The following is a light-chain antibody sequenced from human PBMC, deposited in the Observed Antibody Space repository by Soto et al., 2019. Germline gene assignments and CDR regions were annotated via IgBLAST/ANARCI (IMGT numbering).Light chain of an antibody. J-gene: IGKJ1*01. CDR1: QSISNN. CDR2: GAS. V-gene: IGKV3-15*01. CDR3: LHYHYRWT. Sequence: IVMTQSPATLSLSPGEKATLSCRASQSISNNFAWFQQKPGQVPRLLSYGASNRATGVSARFSGIGSGTEFTLTISSMTSEDFAVYYCLHYHYRWTFGQGTKVDIK.